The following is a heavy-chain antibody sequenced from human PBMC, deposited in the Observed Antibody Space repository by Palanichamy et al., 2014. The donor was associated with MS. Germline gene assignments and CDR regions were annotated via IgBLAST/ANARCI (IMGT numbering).Heavy chain of an antibody. V-gene: IGHV4-39*01. J-gene: IGHJ4*02. CDR3: ARRGSGRPDS. D-gene: IGHD1-14*01. CDR2: IYYDGST. CDR1: DDSISSRSYY. Sequence: QLQLQESGPGLVKPSETLSLTCSVSDDSISSRSYYWGWIRQPPGKGLEWIGSIYYDGSTYCNSSLKSRVTISVDTSKKQFSLKVTSVTAADTAVYYCARRGSGRPDSWGQGTLVTVSS.